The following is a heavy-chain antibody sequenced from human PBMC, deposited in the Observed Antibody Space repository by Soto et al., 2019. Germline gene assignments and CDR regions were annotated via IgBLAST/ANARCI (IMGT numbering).Heavy chain of an antibody. J-gene: IGHJ6*02. CDR2: IFPADSDT. CDR3: ARRFSSSPHPHYYGMDV. V-gene: IGHV5-51*01. CDR1: GYNFINHW. D-gene: IGHD6-6*01. Sequence: PGEPNKNSCNGAGYNFINHWSGRVRQVNGKGLEWMGIIFPADSDTRYSPSFQGQVTISADKSISTAYLQWSSLKASDTAMYYCARRFSSSPHPHYYGMDVWGQGTTVTVSS.